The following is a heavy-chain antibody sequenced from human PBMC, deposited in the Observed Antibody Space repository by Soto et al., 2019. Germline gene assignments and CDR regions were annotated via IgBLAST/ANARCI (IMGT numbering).Heavy chain of an antibody. Sequence: QVQLVESGGGVVQPGRSLRLSCAASGFTFSSYGMHWVRQTPGKGLEWVAVIWYDGSKRYYADSVKGRFTISRDNSKNTLYLQMNSLSAEDTAMYYCAKDLVGDWGQGTLVTVSS. CDR3: AKDLVGD. CDR1: GFTFSSYG. V-gene: IGHV3-33*06. D-gene: IGHD6-6*01. CDR2: IWYDGSKR. J-gene: IGHJ4*02.